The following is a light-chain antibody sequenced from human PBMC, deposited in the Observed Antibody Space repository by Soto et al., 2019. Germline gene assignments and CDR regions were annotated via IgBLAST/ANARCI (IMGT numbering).Light chain of an antibody. Sequence: QSALTQPRSASASPGQSVTITCTGTSSDVGAYNYVSWCQQHPGKAPKLMIYDVTKRPSGVPDRFSGSKSGNTASLTISGLQAEDEADYYCCSYAGSYIPLYVFGTGTKVTVL. CDR1: SSDVGAYNY. CDR3: CSYAGSYIPLYV. V-gene: IGLV2-11*01. J-gene: IGLJ1*01. CDR2: DVT.